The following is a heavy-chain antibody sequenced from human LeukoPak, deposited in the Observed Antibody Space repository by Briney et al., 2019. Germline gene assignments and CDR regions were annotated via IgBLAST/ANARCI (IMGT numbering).Heavy chain of an antibody. CDR1: GYSISTDYH. CDR3: ARDRSYYTFDY. V-gene: IGHV4-38-2*02. CDR2: MHHSGST. J-gene: IGHJ4*02. Sequence: SETLSLTCAVSGYSISTDYHWGWVRQPPGKGLEWIGAMHHSGSTYYNPSLKSRVTISVDTSKNQVSLKLNSVTAADTAVYYCARDRSYYTFDYWGQGTLVVVSA. D-gene: IGHD3-10*01.